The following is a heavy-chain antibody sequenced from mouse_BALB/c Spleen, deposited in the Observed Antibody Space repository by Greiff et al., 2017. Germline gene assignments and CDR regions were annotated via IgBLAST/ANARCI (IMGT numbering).Heavy chain of an antibody. CDR1: GFTFSDYY. J-gene: IGHJ4*01. CDR2: ISDGGSYT. CDR3: ARGGNYGDYYAMDY. V-gene: IGHV5-4*02. Sequence: EVQGVESGGGLVKPGGSLKLSCAASGFTFSDYYMYWVRQTPEKRLEWVATISDGGSYTYYPDSVKGRFTISRDNAKNNLYLQMSSLKSEDTAMYYCARGGNYGDYYAMDYWGQGTSVTVSS. D-gene: IGHD2-1*01.